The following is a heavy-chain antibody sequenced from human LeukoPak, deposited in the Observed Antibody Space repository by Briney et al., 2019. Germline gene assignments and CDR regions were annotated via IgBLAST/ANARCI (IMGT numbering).Heavy chain of an antibody. J-gene: IGHJ4*02. D-gene: IGHD1-26*01. Sequence: ASVKVSCKASGYSFATKYMHWVRHAHGQGLEWMGWINPASGVTHYEQKFQGRVTMSRDTSITTAYMELTGLISDDTVIYYCARSRWELDADYWGQGTLVTVSS. CDR3: ARSRWELDADY. CDR1: GYSFATKY. V-gene: IGHV1-2*02. CDR2: INPASGVT.